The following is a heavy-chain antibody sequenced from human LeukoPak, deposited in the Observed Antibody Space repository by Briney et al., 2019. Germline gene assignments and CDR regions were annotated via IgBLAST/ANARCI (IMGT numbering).Heavy chain of an antibody. D-gene: IGHD2-2*01. CDR2: INPSGGST. Sequence: ASVKVSCKASGYTFTSYYMHWVRQAPGQGLEWMGIINPSGGSTSYAQKFQGRVTMTRDMSTSTVYMELSSLRSEDTAVYYCARDHECSSTCCYAGYDAFDIWGQGTMVTVSS. V-gene: IGHV1-46*01. CDR1: GYTFTSYY. CDR3: ARDHECSSTCCYAGYDAFDI. J-gene: IGHJ3*02.